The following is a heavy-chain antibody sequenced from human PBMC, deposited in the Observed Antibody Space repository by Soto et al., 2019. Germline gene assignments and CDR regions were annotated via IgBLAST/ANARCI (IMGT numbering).Heavy chain of an antibody. CDR2: TYYRSKWYN. CDR3: ARDLNSVTYDFWSGPSSIFDY. J-gene: IGHJ4*02. V-gene: IGHV6-1*01. D-gene: IGHD3-3*01. Sequence: PSQTLSLTCAISGDSVSSNSAAWNWIRQSPSRGLEWLGRTYYRSKWYNDYAVSVKSRITINPDTSKNQFSLQLNSVTPEDTAVYYCARDLNSVTYDFWSGPSSIFDYWGQGTLVTGSS. CDR1: GDSVSSNSAA.